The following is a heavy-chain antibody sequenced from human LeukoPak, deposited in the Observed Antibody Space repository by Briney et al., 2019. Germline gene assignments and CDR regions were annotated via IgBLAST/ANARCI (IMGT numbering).Heavy chain of an antibody. V-gene: IGHV4-39*01. CDR2: IYYSGST. D-gene: IGHD2-21*02. J-gene: IGHJ4*02. Sequence: SETLSLTCTVSGGSISSSSYYWGWIRQPPGKGLEWIGSIYYSGSTYYNPSLKSRVTISVDTSKNQFSLKLSSVTAADTAVYYCARQTPCFTRNVVVTEGYWGQGTLVTVSS. CDR1: GGSISSSSYY. CDR3: ARQTPCFTRNVVVTEGY.